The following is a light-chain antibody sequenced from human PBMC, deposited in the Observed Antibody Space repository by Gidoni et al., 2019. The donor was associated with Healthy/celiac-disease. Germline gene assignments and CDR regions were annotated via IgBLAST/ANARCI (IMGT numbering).Light chain of an antibody. CDR1: QSISSY. CDR2: AAS. Sequence: DIQMTQSPSSLSASVGDRVTITCRASQSISSYLNWYQQKPGKAPKLLIYAASSLQSGVPSRFSGSGSGTDFTLTINSLQPEDFATYYCQQSYSTPITFGQXTRLEIK. CDR3: QQSYSTPIT. J-gene: IGKJ5*01. V-gene: IGKV1-39*01.